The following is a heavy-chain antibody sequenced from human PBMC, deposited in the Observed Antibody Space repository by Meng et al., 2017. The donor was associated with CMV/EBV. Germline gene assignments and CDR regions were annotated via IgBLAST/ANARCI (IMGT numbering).Heavy chain of an antibody. Sequence: SCAASGFTFSSYSMNWVRQAPGKGLEWVSSISSSSSYIYYADSVKGRFTISRDNAKNSLYLQMNSLRAEDTAVYYCARRGGSVVVPAAHFDYWGQGTLVTVSS. CDR1: GFTFSSYS. CDR3: ARRGGSVVVPAAHFDY. CDR2: ISSSSSYI. D-gene: IGHD2-2*01. J-gene: IGHJ4*02. V-gene: IGHV3-21*01.